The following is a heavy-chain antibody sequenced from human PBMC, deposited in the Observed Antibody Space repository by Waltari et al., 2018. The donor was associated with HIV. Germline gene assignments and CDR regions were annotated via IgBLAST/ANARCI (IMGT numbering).Heavy chain of an antibody. Sequence: QVDLQQWGTGLLKPSETLSRTCAVYGGSFTGHYWSWIRETPGEGLQWIGERNDGGKSNYNPTLKRRAVMTIDPSKKQFSLKVKSVTAADTGVYYCARGPRPSTVTAPGWYFDLWGRGTLVTVSS. V-gene: IGHV4-34*02. CDR1: GGSFTGHY. CDR2: RNDGGKS. CDR3: ARGPRPSTVTAPGWYFDL. D-gene: IGHD2-21*02. J-gene: IGHJ2*01.